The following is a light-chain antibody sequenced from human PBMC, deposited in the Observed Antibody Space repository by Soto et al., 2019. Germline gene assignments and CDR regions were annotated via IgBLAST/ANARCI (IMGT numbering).Light chain of an antibody. CDR2: DVY. CDR1: QSITTC. V-gene: IGKV1-5*01. CDR3: QHYKMYSPWT. Sequence: IKLTQSPSTVSPYVGDSLTVTWRASQSITTCLAWYQQRPGKAPKLLIYDVYSLQSGVPSRFSGSGSGTELTLTISSLQTDDFANYYCQHYKMYSPWTFGQGTKVDI. J-gene: IGKJ1*01.